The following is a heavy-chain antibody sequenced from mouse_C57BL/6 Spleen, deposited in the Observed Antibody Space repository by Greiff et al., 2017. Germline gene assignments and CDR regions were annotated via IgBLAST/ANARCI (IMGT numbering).Heavy chain of an antibody. CDR2: IYPSDSET. J-gene: IGHJ1*03. V-gene: IGHV1-61*01. D-gene: IGHD1-1*01. CDR1: GYTFTSYW. CDR3: AREITTPPGV. Sequence: VKLQQPGAELVRPGSSVKLSCKASGYTFTSYWMDWVKQRPGQGLEWIGNIYPSDSETHYNQKFKDKATLTVDKSSSTAYMQLSSLTSEDSAVYYCAREITTPPGVWGTGTTVTVSS.